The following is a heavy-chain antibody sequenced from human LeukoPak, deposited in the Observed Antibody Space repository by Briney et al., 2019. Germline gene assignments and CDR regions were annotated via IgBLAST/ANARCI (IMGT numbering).Heavy chain of an antibody. CDR3: AKPRLGYSYGYPELDY. CDR2: ISYDGSNK. CDR1: GFTLSSYG. D-gene: IGHD5-18*01. V-gene: IGHV3-30*18. Sequence: GRSLRLSCAASGFTLSSYGMHWVRQAPGKGLEWVAVISYDGSNKYYADSVKGRFTISRDNSKNALYLQMNSLRAEDTAVYYCAKPRLGYSYGYPELDYWGQGTLVTVSS. J-gene: IGHJ4*02.